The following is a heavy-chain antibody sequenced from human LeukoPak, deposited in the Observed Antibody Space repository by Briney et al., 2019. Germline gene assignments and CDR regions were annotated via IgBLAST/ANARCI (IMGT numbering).Heavy chain of an antibody. V-gene: IGHV1-2*02. Sequence: ASVKVSCKASGYTFTGYYMHWVRQAPGQGLEWMGWINPNSGGTNYAQKFQGRVTMTRDTSISTAYMELSRLRSDDTAVYYCARGGLGSSGYYFYCDYWGQGTLVTVSS. CDR1: GYTFTGYY. CDR3: ARGGLGSSGYYFYCDY. J-gene: IGHJ4*02. CDR2: INPNSGGT. D-gene: IGHD3-22*01.